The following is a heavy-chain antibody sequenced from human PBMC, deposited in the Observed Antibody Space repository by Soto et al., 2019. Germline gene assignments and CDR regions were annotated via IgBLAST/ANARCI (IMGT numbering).Heavy chain of an antibody. Sequence: WTWIRQHPGKGLEWIGYIYNTESTNYNPSLKSRVTISIDTSESQFSLKLSSVTVADTAVYYCARSDSSGKTRYYFDYWGQGTLVTVSS. J-gene: IGHJ4*02. D-gene: IGHD3-22*01. CDR3: ARSDSSGKTRYYFDY. V-gene: IGHV4-31*02. CDR2: IYNTEST.